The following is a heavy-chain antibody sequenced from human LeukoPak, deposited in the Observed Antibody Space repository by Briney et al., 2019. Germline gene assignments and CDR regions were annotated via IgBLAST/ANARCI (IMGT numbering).Heavy chain of an antibody. CDR3: ARELTYGYQDY. V-gene: IGHV4-61*01. Sequence: PSETLSLTCTVSGGSVSSGSYYWSWIRQPPGKGLEWIGYIYYSGSTNYNPSLNSRVIILVDMSKNQFSLKLSSVTAADTAVYYCARELTYGYQDYWGQGTLVTVSS. D-gene: IGHD5-18*01. CDR2: IYYSGST. J-gene: IGHJ4*02. CDR1: GGSVSSGSYY.